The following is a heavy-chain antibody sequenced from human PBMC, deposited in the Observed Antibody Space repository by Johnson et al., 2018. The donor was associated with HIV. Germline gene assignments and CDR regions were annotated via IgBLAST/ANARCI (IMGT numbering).Heavy chain of an antibody. D-gene: IGHD3-16*01. CDR1: GFTFSSYA. CDR2: ISYDGSNK. CDR3: AKWGLGGAPKGAFDI. J-gene: IGHJ3*02. Sequence: QVQLVESGGGVVQPGRSLRLSCAASGFTFSSYAMHWVRQAPGKGLEWVAVISYDGSNKYFADSVKGRFTISRDNSKNTLYLQMSSLRAEDTAVYYCAKWGLGGAPKGAFDIWGQGTMVTVSS. V-gene: IGHV3-30*18.